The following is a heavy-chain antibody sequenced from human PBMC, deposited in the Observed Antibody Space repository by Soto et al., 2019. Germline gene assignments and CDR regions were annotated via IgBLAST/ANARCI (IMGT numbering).Heavy chain of an antibody. D-gene: IGHD3-10*01. V-gene: IGHV3-15*01. J-gene: IGHJ6*02. CDR3: TFFLLWFGPYYGIVV. CDR1: GFTFSNAW. Sequence: GGSLRLSCAASGFTFSNAWMSWGRQAPGKGLEWVGRIKSKTDGGTTDYAAPVKGRFTISRDDSKNALYLQMNSLKTEDTAVYYCTFFLLWFGPYYGIVVWGQGITVTV. CDR2: IKSKTDGGTT.